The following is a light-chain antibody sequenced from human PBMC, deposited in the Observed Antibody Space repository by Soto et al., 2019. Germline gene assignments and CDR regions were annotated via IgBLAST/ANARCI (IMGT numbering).Light chain of an antibody. CDR1: SGYSNYK. V-gene: IGLV9-49*01. Sequence: QPVLTQPPSASASLGASVTLTCTLSSGYSNYKVDWYQQRPGKGPRFVMRVGTGGIVGSKGDGIPDRFSVLGSGLNRYLTIKNIQEEDESDYHCGADHGSQKVFGGGTKLTVL. J-gene: IGLJ2*01. CDR3: GADHGSQKV. CDR2: VGTGGIVG.